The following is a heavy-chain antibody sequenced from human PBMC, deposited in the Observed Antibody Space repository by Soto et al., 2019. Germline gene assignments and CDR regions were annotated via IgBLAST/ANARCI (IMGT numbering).Heavy chain of an antibody. J-gene: IGHJ5*02. D-gene: IGHD2-15*01. CDR2: IYYSGST. CDR1: GGSISSGDYY. V-gene: IGHV4-30-4*01. Sequence: SETLSLTCTVSGGSISSGDYYWSWIRQPPGKGLEWIGYIYYSGSTYYNPSLKSRVTISVDTSKDQFSLKLSSVTAADTAVYYCAREQVVAATGAWFDPWGQGTLVTVSS. CDR3: AREQVVAATGAWFDP.